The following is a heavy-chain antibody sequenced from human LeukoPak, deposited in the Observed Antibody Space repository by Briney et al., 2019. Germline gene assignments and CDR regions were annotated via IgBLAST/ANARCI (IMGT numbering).Heavy chain of an antibody. Sequence: ASVKVSCKASVYTFTGYYIHWVRQAPGQRVEGMGGINPNSGGVKYAPKFQGRVTMTRDTSISTAYMELSRLRSDDTAIYYCGRDRAFAGTAPDAFDIWGQGTMVTVSS. CDR2: INPNSGGV. CDR3: GRDRAFAGTAPDAFDI. J-gene: IGHJ3*02. V-gene: IGHV1-2*02. D-gene: IGHD6-19*01. CDR1: VYTFTGYY.